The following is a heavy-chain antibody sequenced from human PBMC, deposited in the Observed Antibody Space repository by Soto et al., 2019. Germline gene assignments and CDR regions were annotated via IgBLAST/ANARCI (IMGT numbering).Heavy chain of an antibody. J-gene: IGHJ4*02. D-gene: IGHD1-26*01. Sequence: QVQLVQSGAEVKKPGASVKVSCKASGYTFISYVIGWVRQAPGQGVEWMGWSSTYNGNTKYAQKFQGRVTMTIDTSTRTAYMDLRRLRSVDTAVYYCVRDWKEGVGSAFYYWGQGTLVAVSS. CDR2: SSTYNGNT. CDR3: VRDWKEGVGSAFYY. CDR1: GYTFISYV. V-gene: IGHV1-18*01.